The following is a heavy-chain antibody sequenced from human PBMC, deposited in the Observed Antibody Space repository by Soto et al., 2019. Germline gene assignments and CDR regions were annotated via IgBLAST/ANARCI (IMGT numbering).Heavy chain of an antibody. CDR2: ISSRSSTI. J-gene: IGHJ3*02. Sequence: EVQLVESGGDLVQPGGSLRLSCAASGFTFSGYSMDWVRQAPGKGLEWVSYISSRSSTIYYADSVKGRFTISRDNAKNSLYLHMNSLRAEDTAVYYCVRDLVPQYCSADSCNLGAFDIWGQGTMVTVSS. D-gene: IGHD2-15*01. V-gene: IGHV3-48*01. CDR1: GFTFSGYS. CDR3: VRDLVPQYCSADSCNLGAFDI.